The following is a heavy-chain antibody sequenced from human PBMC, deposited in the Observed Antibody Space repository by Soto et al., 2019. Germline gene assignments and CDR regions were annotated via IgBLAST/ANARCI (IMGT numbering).Heavy chain of an antibody. V-gene: IGHV2-70*01. CDR3: ARSLNYGLCTGYFIDF. Sequence: SGPTLVNPTQTLTLTCTLCGFSLTTRSMCVSWIRQSPGKALEWLALIDWDGDTYYSTSLKTRLTISRDTSTNQVVLTMTNLDPADTATYFCARSLNYGLCTGYFIDFWG. CDR1: GFSLTTRSMC. D-gene: IGHD3-3*01. J-gene: IGHJ6*04. CDR2: IDWDGDT.